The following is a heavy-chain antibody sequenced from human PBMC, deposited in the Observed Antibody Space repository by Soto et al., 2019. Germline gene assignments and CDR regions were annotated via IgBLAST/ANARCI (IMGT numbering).Heavy chain of an antibody. CDR2: XXXNGGST. CDR1: GFTFDDYG. J-gene: IGHJ6*02. D-gene: IGHD5-18*01. V-gene: IGHV3-20*01. CDR3: XXXXXXGSGYIYGYXXYYGMDV. Sequence: EVQLVESGGGVVRPGGSLRLSCAASGFTFDDYGMSWVRQAPXXXXXXXXXXXXNGGSTGYADSVKGRFTISRDNAKNXXXXXXXXXXAXXXXXXXXXXXXXXGSGYIYGYXXYYGMDVWGQGTTVTVSS.